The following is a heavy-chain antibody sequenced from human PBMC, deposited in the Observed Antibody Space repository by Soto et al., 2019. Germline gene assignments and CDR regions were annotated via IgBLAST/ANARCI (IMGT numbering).Heavy chain of an antibody. CDR2: ISGSGGST. J-gene: IGHJ5*02. Sequence: GGSLRLSCAASGFTFSKYAMSWVRQAPGKGLEWVSTISGSGGSTYDAESVKGRFTISRENSKSTLFLQMNSLRAEDTAVYYCAKHIVVVTSASASWGQGTPVTVSS. CDR3: AKHIVVVTSASAS. D-gene: IGHD2-21*02. V-gene: IGHV3-23*01. CDR1: GFTFSKYA.